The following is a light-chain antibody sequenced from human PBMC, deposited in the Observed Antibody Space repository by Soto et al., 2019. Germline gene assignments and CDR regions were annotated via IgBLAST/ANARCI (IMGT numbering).Light chain of an antibody. Sequence: NFMLTQPHSVSESPGKTVTISCTRSSGSIASNYVQWYQQRPGSAPTTVIYEDNQRPSGVPDRFSGSIDSSSNSASLTISGLKTEDEADYYCQSYDSRNHPVVFGGATQLTVL. CDR1: SGSIASNY. J-gene: IGLJ2*01. CDR3: QSYDSRNHPVV. V-gene: IGLV6-57*04. CDR2: EDN.